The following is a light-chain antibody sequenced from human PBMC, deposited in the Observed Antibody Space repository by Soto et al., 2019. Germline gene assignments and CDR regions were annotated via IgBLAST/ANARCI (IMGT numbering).Light chain of an antibody. V-gene: IGKV1-27*01. CDR3: HKYNSAFT. J-gene: IGKJ3*01. CDR2: AAS. Sequence: DIQMTQSPSSLSASVGDRVTITCRASQGISNYLAWYQQKPGKVPKLLIYAASTLQSGVPSRFSGSGSGTDFTLTISSLQPEDVATYYCHKYNSAFTFGPGTKVDIK. CDR1: QGISNY.